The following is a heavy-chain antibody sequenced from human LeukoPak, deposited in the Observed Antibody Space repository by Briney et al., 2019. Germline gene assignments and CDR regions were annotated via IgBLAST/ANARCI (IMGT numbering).Heavy chain of an antibody. Sequence: SETPSLTCTVYNGSFSGYYWSWIRQPPGKGLEWIGESNQSGSTSYNPSLKSRVTISVDTSKHQFSLRLTSVTAADTAVYYCATSSGRYVGLYDYWGQGTLVTVSS. CDR3: ATSSGRYVGLYDY. J-gene: IGHJ4*02. CDR1: NGSFSGYY. D-gene: IGHD3-16*01. CDR2: SNQSGST. V-gene: IGHV4-34*01.